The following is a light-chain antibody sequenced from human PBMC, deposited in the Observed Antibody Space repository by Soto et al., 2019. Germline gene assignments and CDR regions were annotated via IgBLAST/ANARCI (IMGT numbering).Light chain of an antibody. V-gene: IGKV3-15*01. J-gene: IGKJ1*01. CDR2: GAS. CDR1: QSITRN. CDR3: QQYNNWPMWT. Sequence: EIVMTQSPATLSVSPGEIATLCFSASQSITRNLAWYQQSPGQAPRLLIYGASTRATGIPARFSGSGSGTEFTLTINSLQSEDFAVYYCQQYNNWPMWTFGQGTKVDIK.